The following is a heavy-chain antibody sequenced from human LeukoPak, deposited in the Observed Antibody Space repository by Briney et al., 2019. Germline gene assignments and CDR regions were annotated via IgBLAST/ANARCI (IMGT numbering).Heavy chain of an antibody. V-gene: IGHV4-39*07. CDR2: IYYSGST. Sequence: SETLSLTCTVSGGSISSSSYYWGWIRQPPGKGLEWIGSIYYSGSTYYNPSLKSRVTISVDTSKNQFSLKLSSVTAADTAVYYCARGGEMATIPRFDYWGQGTLVTVSS. D-gene: IGHD5-24*01. CDR3: ARGGEMATIPRFDY. J-gene: IGHJ4*02. CDR1: GGSISSSSYY.